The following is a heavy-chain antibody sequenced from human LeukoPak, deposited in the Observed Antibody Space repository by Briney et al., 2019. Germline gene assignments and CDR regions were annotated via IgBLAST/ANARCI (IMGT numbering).Heavy chain of an antibody. D-gene: IGHD4-17*01. CDR3: ASTRRMTTVTPLREY. CDR2: IYYSGST. Sequence: SETLSLTCTVSGGSISSSSYYWGWIRQPPGKGLEWIGSIYYSGSTYYNPYLKSRVTISVDTSKNQFSLKLSSVTAADTAVYYCASTRRMTTVTPLREYWGQGTLVTVSS. J-gene: IGHJ4*02. CDR1: GGSISSSSYY. V-gene: IGHV4-39*01.